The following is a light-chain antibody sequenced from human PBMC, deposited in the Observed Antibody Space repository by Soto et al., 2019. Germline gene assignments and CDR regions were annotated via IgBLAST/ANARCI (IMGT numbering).Light chain of an antibody. CDR2: EVS. CDR1: SSDVGGYNY. V-gene: IGLV2-8*01. Sequence: QSLLTHPPSASWSPGHSVTISCTGTSSDVGGYNYVSWYQQHPGKAPKLMIYEVSKRPSGVPDRFSGSKSGNTASLTVSGLQAEDEADYYCSSYAGSNYYVFGTGTKVTVL. CDR3: SSYAGSNYYV. J-gene: IGLJ1*01.